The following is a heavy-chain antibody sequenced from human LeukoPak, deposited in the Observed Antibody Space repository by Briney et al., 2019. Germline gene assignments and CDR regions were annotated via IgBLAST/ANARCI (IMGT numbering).Heavy chain of an antibody. V-gene: IGHV3-9*01. Sequence: GGSLRLSCAASGFTFDDYAMHWVRQAPGKGLEWVSGISWNSGSIGYADSVKGRFTISRDNAKNSLYLQMNSLRAEDTALYYCAKDIGSGWYKGGMDVWGQGTTVTVSS. D-gene: IGHD6-19*01. CDR2: ISWNSGSI. J-gene: IGHJ6*02. CDR3: AKDIGSGWYKGGMDV. CDR1: GFTFDDYA.